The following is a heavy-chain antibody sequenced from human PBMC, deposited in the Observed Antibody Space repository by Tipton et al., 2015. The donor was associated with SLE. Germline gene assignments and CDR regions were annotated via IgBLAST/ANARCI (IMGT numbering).Heavy chain of an antibody. J-gene: IGHJ6*02. D-gene: IGHD6-19*01. CDR1: GGSISSYY. CDR3: ARHHGSGWLSGLDV. Sequence: TLSLTCTVSGGSISSYYWSWIRQPPGKGLEWIGSISHRGNTYYNPSLKSRVSISVDTSQNQFSLNLNSVTAADTAVYYCARHHGSGWLSGLDVWGQGTTVTVSS. CDR2: ISHRGNT. V-gene: IGHV4-59*08.